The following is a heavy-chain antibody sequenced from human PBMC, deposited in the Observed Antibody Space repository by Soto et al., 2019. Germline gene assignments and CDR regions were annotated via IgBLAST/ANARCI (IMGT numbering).Heavy chain of an antibody. CDR1: GGTFSSYA. D-gene: IGHD6-19*01. V-gene: IGHV1-69*12. J-gene: IGHJ6*02. CDR2: IIPIFGTA. Sequence: QVQLVQSGAEVKKPGSSVKVSCKASGGTFSSYAISWVRQAPGQGLEWMGGIIPIFGTANYAQKFQGRVTITAGDSTSTAYMELISRRCVDTAVYYCAGDEYSGWPACYYDGMDVWGQGTAVTVSS. CDR3: AGDEYSGWPACYYDGMDV.